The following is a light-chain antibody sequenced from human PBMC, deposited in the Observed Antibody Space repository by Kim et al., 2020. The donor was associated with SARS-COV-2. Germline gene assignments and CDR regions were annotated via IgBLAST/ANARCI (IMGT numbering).Light chain of an antibody. V-gene: IGLV3-19*01. CDR2: GKH. CDR1: SLRSYQ. Sequence: SSELTQDPAVSVALGQTVRITCQGDSLRSYQTSWYQQKPGQAPLLVIYGKHNRPSGIPDRFSGSSSGNTASLTITGAQAEDEADYYCNSRDSSGNHVVFGGGTKLTVL. CDR3: NSRDSSGNHVV. J-gene: IGLJ2*01.